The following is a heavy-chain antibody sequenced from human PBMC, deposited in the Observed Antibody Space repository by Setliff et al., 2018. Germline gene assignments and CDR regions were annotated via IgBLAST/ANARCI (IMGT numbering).Heavy chain of an antibody. CDR3: ARARHFGMDV. CDR2: ISTYNGDT. V-gene: IGHV1-18*01. Sequence: ASVKVSCKASGYTFTSYGISWVRRAPGQGLEWMGWISTYNGDTDYAQKLQDRLTLTRDTSIRTTYMELATLRSDDTAVYYCARARHFGMDVRGQGTTVTSP. J-gene: IGHJ6*02. CDR1: GYTFTSYG.